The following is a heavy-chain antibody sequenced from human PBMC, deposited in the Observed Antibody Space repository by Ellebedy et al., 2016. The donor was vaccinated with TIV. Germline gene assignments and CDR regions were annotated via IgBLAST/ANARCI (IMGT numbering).Heavy chain of an antibody. CDR3: AREGPRTFYFDF. Sequence: AASVKVSCKASGYTFSNYYMHWVRQAPGQGLEWMGIFTPSGVYTKYAQNFQGRVTMTRDTSTNTVHMELSSLRPEDTAVYYCAREGPRTFYFDFWGQGTLVTVSS. J-gene: IGHJ4*02. V-gene: IGHV1-46*01. CDR2: FTPSGVYT. CDR1: GYTFSNYY. D-gene: IGHD3-3*02.